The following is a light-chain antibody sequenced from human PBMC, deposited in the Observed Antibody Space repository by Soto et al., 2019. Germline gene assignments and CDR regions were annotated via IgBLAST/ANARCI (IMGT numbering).Light chain of an antibody. Sequence: QSALTQPPSASGSPGQSVTISCTGTKKDISVYDFVSWYQHHPGKAPRLIIYEVVQRPSGVPDRFSGSKSGNTASLTVSGLQAADEADYFCKSYAGSNTYVLGSGTKVTVL. CDR3: KSYAGSNTYV. CDR2: EVV. CDR1: KKDISVYDF. V-gene: IGLV2-8*01. J-gene: IGLJ1*01.